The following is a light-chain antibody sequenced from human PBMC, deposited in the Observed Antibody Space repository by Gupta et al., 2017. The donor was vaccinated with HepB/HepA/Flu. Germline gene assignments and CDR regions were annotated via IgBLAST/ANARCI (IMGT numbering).Light chain of an antibody. Sequence: QSALAPPASVSGSPGQSITISCTGTNSDYVSWYQQYPGNAPKLLLYNVFDRPSGVSHRFSGSKSGNTASLTISGLQAEDEANYYCSSNTYTSTLVVFGGGTHLTVL. CDR2: NVF. V-gene: IGLV2-14*01. J-gene: IGLJ2*01. CDR1: NSDY. CDR3: SSNTYTSTLVV.